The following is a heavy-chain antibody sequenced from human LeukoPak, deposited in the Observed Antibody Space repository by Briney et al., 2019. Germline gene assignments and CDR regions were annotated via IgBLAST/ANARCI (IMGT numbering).Heavy chain of an antibody. D-gene: IGHD4/OR15-4a*01. CDR2: IIPIFGTA. Sequence: ASVKVSCKASGGTFSSHAISWVRQAPGQGLEWMGGIIPIFGTANYAQKFQGRVTITTDESTSTAYMELSSLRSEDTAVYYCARGSRLSRYGAIDYWGQGTLVTVSS. CDR1: GGTFSSHA. J-gene: IGHJ4*02. CDR3: ARGSRLSRYGAIDY. V-gene: IGHV1-69*05.